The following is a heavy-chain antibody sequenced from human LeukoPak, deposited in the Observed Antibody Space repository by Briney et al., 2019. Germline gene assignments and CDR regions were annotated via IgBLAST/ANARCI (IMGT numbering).Heavy chain of an antibody. J-gene: IGHJ4*02. CDR2: IYHSGST. V-gene: IGHV4-4*02. D-gene: IGHD6-13*01. Sequence: SGTLSLTCAVSGASISSSYWWSWVRQPPGKGLEWIGEIYHSGSTNYTPSFRSRVTMSVDRSKNQFSLNLSSVTAAGTAVYYCARSYSSTWTLNYWGQGTLVTVSS. CDR1: GASISSSYW. CDR3: ARSYSSTWTLNY.